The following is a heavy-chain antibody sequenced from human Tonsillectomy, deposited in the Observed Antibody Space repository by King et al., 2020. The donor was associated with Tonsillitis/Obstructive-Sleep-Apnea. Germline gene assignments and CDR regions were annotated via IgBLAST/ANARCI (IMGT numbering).Heavy chain of an antibody. CDR3: ARDRGGYCSGGSCYYYYYYMDV. CDR2: ISAYNGNT. V-gene: IGHV1-18*01. J-gene: IGHJ6*03. Sequence: QLVQSGAEVKKPGASVKVSCKASGYTFTSYGISWVRLAPGQGLEWMGWISAYNGNTNYAQKLQGRVTMTTDTSTSTAYMELRSLRSDDTAVYYCARDRGGYCSGGSCYYYYYYMDVWGKGTTVTVSS. D-gene: IGHD2-15*01. CDR1: GYTFTSYG.